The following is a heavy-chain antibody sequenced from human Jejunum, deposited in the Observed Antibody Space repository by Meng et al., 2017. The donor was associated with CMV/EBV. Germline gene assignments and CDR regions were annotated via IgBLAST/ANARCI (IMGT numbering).Heavy chain of an antibody. V-gene: IGHV4-61*01. CDR1: GGSGTSGTYY. CDR3: ARYTTGPGDY. D-gene: IGHD1-1*01. Sequence: VSGGSGTSGTYYWNWIRPPPGEGLEWIGWIYYTGSSSYNPSLKSRATITLDTSKNQFSLKMTSVIAADTAVYYCARYTTGPGDYWGQGTLVTVSS. CDR2: IYYTGSS. J-gene: IGHJ4*02.